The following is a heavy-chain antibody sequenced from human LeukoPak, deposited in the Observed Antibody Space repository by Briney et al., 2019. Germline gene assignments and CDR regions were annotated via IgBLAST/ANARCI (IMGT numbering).Heavy chain of an antibody. V-gene: IGHV4-38-2*02. J-gene: IGHJ6*03. Sequence: SETLSLTCTVSGYSISSGYYWGWIRQPPGKGLEWIGSIYHSGSTYYNPSLKSRVTISVDTSKNQFSLRLSSVTAADTAVYYCARLRPGYYYMDVWGKGTTVTVSS. CDR2: IYHSGST. CDR1: GYSISSGYY. CDR3: ARLRPGYYYMDV.